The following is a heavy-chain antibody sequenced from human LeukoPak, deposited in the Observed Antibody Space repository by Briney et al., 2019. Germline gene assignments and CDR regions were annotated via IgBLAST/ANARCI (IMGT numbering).Heavy chain of an antibody. Sequence: GGSLRLSCAASGFTFSTYSMNWVRQAPGKGLEWVSYISSSSSTIFYADSVKGRFTVSRDNSKNTLYLQMNSLRAEDTAVYYCAKDGGYCSGGGCYRFDYWGQGTLVTVSS. D-gene: IGHD2-15*01. J-gene: IGHJ4*02. V-gene: IGHV3-48*01. CDR2: ISSSSSTI. CDR1: GFTFSTYS. CDR3: AKDGGYCSGGGCYRFDY.